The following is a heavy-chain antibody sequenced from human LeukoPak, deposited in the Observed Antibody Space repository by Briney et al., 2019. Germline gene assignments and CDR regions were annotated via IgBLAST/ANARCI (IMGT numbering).Heavy chain of an antibody. D-gene: IGHD2-2*01. CDR2: IKQDGSEK. CDR3: ARDGAYCSRTSCYFGFDY. CDR1: GFTFSSYW. V-gene: IGHV3-7*01. Sequence: GGSLRLSCAASGFTFSSYWMSWVRQAPGKGLEWVANIKQDGSEKYYVDSVKGRFTISRDNAKNSLYLQMNSLRAEDTAVYYCARDGAYCSRTSCYFGFDYWGQGTLVTVSS. J-gene: IGHJ4*02.